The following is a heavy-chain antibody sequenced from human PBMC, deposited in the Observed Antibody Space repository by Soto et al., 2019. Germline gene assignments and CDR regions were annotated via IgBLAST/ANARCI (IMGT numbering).Heavy chain of an antibody. CDR3: ARQGRPEDIFTGYDDY. J-gene: IGHJ4*02. Sequence: PVEAPKVLCKGSGYSFSSYWISWVGQMAGKGLAWMGTLDPSDSHTTYSPSFQGHVTISADKSISTAYLQWRSLKASDTAMYYCARQGRPEDIFTGYDDYWGQGTLVTVSS. CDR2: LDPSDSHT. V-gene: IGHV5-10-1*01. CDR1: GYSFSSYW. D-gene: IGHD3-9*01.